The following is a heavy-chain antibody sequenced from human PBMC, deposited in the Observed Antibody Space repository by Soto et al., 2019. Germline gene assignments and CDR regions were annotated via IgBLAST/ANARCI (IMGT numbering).Heavy chain of an antibody. CDR2: IIPILDVA. V-gene: IGHV1-69*02. CDR1: GGDFLSYT. D-gene: IGHD3-10*01. J-gene: IGHJ6*02. Sequence: QLVQSGAEVKRPGSSVKVSCKASGGDFLSYTISWVRQVPGQGPEWMGTIIPILDVAKNAQKFQGRVAITAAKATSTVYMELRSLRSDDTAVYYCAQMWFGELWHGMDVWGQGTTITVSS. CDR3: AQMWFGELWHGMDV.